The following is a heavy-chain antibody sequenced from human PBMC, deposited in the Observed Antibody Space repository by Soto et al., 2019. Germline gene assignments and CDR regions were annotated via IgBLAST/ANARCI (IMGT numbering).Heavy chain of an antibody. J-gene: IGHJ6*02. V-gene: IGHV4-39*01. CDR1: GGSISSSSYY. CDR3: ARHAWDYYYGMDV. CDR2: IYYSGST. Sequence: SETLSLTCTVSGGSISSSSYYWGWIRQPPGKGLEWIGSIYYSGSTYYNPSLKSRVTISVDTSKNQFSLKLSSVTAADTAVYYCARHAWDYYYGMDVWGQGTTVTVSS.